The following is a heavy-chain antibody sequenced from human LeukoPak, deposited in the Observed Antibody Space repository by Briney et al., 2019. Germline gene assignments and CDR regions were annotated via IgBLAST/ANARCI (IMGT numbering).Heavy chain of an antibody. CDR3: ARGGIFGCEVYGMDV. D-gene: IGHD5-12*01. CDR2: INSDGRST. V-gene: IGHV3-74*01. Sequence: GGSLRLSCAASGFTFSSYWMHWVRQAPGKGLVWVSRINSDGRSTSYADSVKGRFTISRDNAKNTLYLQMNSLRAEDTAVYYCARGGIFGCEVYGMDVWGQGTTVTVSS. J-gene: IGHJ6*02. CDR1: GFTFSSYW.